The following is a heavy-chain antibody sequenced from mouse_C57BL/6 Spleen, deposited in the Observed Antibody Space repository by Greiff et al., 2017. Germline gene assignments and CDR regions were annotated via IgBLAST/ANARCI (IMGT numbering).Heavy chain of an antibody. J-gene: IGHJ1*03. CDR1: GYSITSGYY. D-gene: IGHD1-1*01. CDR2: ISYDGSN. Sequence: EVQLQESGPGLVKPSQSLSLTCSVTGYSITSGYYWNWIRQFPGNKLEWMGYISYDGSNNYNPSLKNRISITRDTSKNQFFLKLNSVTTEDTATYYCARDDYYGSSFYWYFEVWGTETTVTVSS. V-gene: IGHV3-6*01. CDR3: ARDDYYGSSFYWYFEV.